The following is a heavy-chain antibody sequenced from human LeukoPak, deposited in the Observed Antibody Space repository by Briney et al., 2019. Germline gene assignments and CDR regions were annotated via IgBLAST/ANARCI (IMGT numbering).Heavy chain of an antibody. Sequence: GGSLRLSCAASGFTFNTYSMNWVRQAPGEGLEWVSSISPTSGHIYYADSVKGRFTISRDNAKNSLYLQMNSLRAEDTAVYYCARYEQQLVEGPDYWGQGTLVTVSS. J-gene: IGHJ4*02. CDR3: ARYEQQLVEGPDY. V-gene: IGHV3-21*01. D-gene: IGHD6-13*01. CDR2: ISPTSGHI. CDR1: GFTFNTYS.